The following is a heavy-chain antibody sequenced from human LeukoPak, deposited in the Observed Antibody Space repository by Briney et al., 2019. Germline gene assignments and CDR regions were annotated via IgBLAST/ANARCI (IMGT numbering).Heavy chain of an antibody. D-gene: IGHD3-22*01. CDR1: GGSLSDHD. CDR2: TKHRVAT. V-gene: IGHV4-34*01. J-gene: IGHJ4*02. CDR3: ARGKGDLSMIVMIVTAVEFYFDS. Sequence: PSETLSLTCAVFGGSLSDHDWSWIRQPPGKGLEWIGETKHRVATNYHPSLRRRVTLSLDTSKNQVSLKLNSLTAADTAVYYCARGKGDLSMIVMIVTAVEFYFDSWGPGTLVTVSS.